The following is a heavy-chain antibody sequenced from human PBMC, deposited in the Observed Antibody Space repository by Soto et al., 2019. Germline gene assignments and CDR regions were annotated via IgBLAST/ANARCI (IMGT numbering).Heavy chain of an antibody. J-gene: IGHJ4*02. Sequence: QVQLVQSGAEVRKPGASVKVSCKASGYTFTSYGISWVRQAPGQGLEWMGWINAFKGTTNYAQNLQDRVTMTTDTSTSRAYMELRCLRSDDTAVYYCARGALRYFDYWGQGTLITVSS. D-gene: IGHD4-17*01. CDR2: INAFKGTT. V-gene: IGHV1-18*01. CDR1: GYTFTSYG. CDR3: ARGALRYFDY.